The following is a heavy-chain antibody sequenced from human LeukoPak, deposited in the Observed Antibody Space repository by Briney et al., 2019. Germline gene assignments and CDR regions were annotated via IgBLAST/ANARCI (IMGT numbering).Heavy chain of an antibody. Sequence: SETLSLTCTVSGGSISSSTYYWAWIRQPPGKGLERIGNIYYSGSPYYNPSLKSRVTISVDTSKNQFSLKLSSVTAADTALYYCARSSRYGNGWYSIWGQGALVTVSS. CDR3: ARSSRYGNGWYSI. V-gene: IGHV4-39*01. D-gene: IGHD6-19*01. J-gene: IGHJ1*01. CDR1: GGSISSSTYY. CDR2: IYYSGSP.